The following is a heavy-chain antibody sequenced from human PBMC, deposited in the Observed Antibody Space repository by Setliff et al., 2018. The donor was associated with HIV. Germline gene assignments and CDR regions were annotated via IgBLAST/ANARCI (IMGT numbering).Heavy chain of an antibody. Sequence: ASVKVSCKASGYIFTDYYMHWVRQAPGQELGWMGRINPNSGGTNYAQKFQGRVTMTRDTSISTAYTELSSLRSEDTAVYYCARGQKMYFMITMLGGYYYYHMDVWGQGTTVTVSS. J-gene: IGHJ6*02. CDR3: ARGQKMYFMITMLGGYYYYHMDV. CDR2: INPNSGGT. CDR1: GYIFTDYY. D-gene: IGHD3-10*02. V-gene: IGHV1-2*06.